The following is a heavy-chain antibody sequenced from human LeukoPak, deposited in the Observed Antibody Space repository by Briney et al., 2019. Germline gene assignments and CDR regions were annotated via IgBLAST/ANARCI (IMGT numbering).Heavy chain of an antibody. CDR2: ISSSGSTI. Sequence: GGSLRLSCAASGFTFSDYYMSWIRQAPGKGLEWVSYISSSGSTIYYADSVKGRFTISRDNAKNSLYLQMNSLRAEDTAVYYCARDGGYCSSISCRVWFDYWGQGTLVTVSS. CDR3: ARDGGYCSSISCRVWFDY. V-gene: IGHV3-11*04. D-gene: IGHD2-2*01. CDR1: GFTFSDYY. J-gene: IGHJ4*02.